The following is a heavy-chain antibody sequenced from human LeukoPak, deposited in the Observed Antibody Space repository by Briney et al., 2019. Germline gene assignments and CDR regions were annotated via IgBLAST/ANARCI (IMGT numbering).Heavy chain of an antibody. CDR1: GGTFSSYA. CDR3: ASGAWLLGYCSSTSCYINNWFDP. Sequence: ASVKVSCKASGGTFSSYAISWVRQAPGQGLEWMGRIIPILGIANYAQKFQGRVTITADKSTSTAYMELSSLRSEDTAVYYCASGAWLLGYCSSTSCYINNWFDPWGQGTLVTVSS. CDR2: IIPILGIA. V-gene: IGHV1-69*04. D-gene: IGHD2-2*02. J-gene: IGHJ5*02.